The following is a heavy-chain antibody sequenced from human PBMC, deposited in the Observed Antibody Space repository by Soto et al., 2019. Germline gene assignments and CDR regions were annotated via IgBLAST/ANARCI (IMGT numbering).Heavy chain of an antibody. CDR3: AKVKSITEAGTDDYYGLDV. V-gene: IGHV4-34*01. CDR1: GGSFSGYY. D-gene: IGHD6-19*01. J-gene: IGHJ6*02. CDR2: INHSGST. Sequence: PSETLSLTCAVYGGSFSGYYWSWIRQPPGKGLEWIGEINHSGSTNYNPSLKSRVTMSVDTSKNQFSLKVTSVTAADTAVYYCAKVKSITEAGTDDYYGLDVWGQGTTVTVSS.